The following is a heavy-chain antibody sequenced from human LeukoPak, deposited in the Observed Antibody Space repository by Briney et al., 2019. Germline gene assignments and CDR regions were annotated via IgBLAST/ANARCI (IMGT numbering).Heavy chain of an antibody. J-gene: IGHJ3*02. CDR3: AREEDYGDSPGAFDI. V-gene: IGHV1-46*01. CDR1: GYTFTSYY. CDR2: INPSGGST. D-gene: IGHD4-17*01. Sequence: GASAKVSCKASGYTFTSYYMHWVRQAPGQGLEWMGIINPSGGSTSYAQKFQGRVTMTRDTSTSTVYMELSSLRSEDTAVYYCAREEDYGDSPGAFDIWGQGTMVTVSS.